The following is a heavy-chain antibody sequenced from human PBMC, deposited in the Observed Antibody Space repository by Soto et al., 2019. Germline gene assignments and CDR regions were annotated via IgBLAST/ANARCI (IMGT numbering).Heavy chain of an antibody. D-gene: IGHD2-21*02. CDR3: ARNYGGNSYAFDI. J-gene: IGHJ3*02. V-gene: IGHV3-64*01. CDR1: GFPFSSYS. Sequence: GGSMILSCAAAGFPFSSYSMHWVRQAPGKGLEYVSAISSNGGSTYYANSVKGRFTISRDNSKNTLYLQMGSLRAEDMAVYYCARNYGGNSYAFDIWGQGTMVTVSS. CDR2: ISSNGGST.